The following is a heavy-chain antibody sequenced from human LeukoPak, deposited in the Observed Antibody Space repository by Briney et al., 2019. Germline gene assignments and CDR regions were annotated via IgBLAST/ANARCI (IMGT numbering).Heavy chain of an antibody. CDR2: FDPEDGET. D-gene: IGHD5-24*01. Sequence: ASVKVSCKVSGYTLAELSMHWVRQAPGKELEWMGGFDPEDGETIYAQKFQGRVTMTEDTSTDTAYMELSSLRSEDTAVYYCATDGYNLDGFDYWGQGTLVTVSS. CDR1: GYTLAELS. CDR3: ATDGYNLDGFDY. V-gene: IGHV1-24*01. J-gene: IGHJ4*02.